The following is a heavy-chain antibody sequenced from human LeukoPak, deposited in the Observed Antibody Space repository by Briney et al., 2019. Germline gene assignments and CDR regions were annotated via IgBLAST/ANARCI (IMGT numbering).Heavy chain of an antibody. CDR3: ARGLRSSGSYRAGY. CDR1: GYTFTSYD. D-gene: IGHD3-10*01. Sequence: ASVKVSCKASGYTFTSYDINWVRQATGQGLEWMGWMNPNSGNTGYAQKFQGRVTMTRNTSISTAYMELSSLRSEDTAVYYCARGLRSSGSYRAGYWGQGTLVTVSS. CDR2: MNPNSGNT. J-gene: IGHJ4*02. V-gene: IGHV1-8*01.